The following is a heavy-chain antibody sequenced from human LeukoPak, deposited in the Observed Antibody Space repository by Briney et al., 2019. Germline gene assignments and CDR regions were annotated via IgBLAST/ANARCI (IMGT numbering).Heavy chain of an antibody. CDR3: AKGPSDIVVSYYGMDV. CDR2: ISGGGYST. J-gene: IGHJ6*02. Sequence: GGSLRLSCAASGFTFSSYAMSWVRQAPGKGLEWVSVISGGGYSTYYAASVKGRFTISRDNSKNTLFLQMNSLRAEDTAVYYCAKGPSDIVVSYYGMDVWGQGTTVTVSS. CDR1: GFTFSSYA. V-gene: IGHV3-23*01. D-gene: IGHD5-12*01.